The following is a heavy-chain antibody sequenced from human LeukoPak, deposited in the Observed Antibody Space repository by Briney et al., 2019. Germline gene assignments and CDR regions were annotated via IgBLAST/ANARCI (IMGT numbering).Heavy chain of an antibody. D-gene: IGHD6-19*01. Sequence: GGSLRLSCAASGFTFSSYGMHWVRQAPGKGLEWVAVIWYDGSNKYYADSVKGRFTISRDNSKNTLYLQMNSLRAEGTAVYYCARNGSSGWYWVDYWGQGTLVTVSS. CDR2: IWYDGSNK. J-gene: IGHJ4*02. V-gene: IGHV3-33*01. CDR1: GFTFSSYG. CDR3: ARNGSSGWYWVDY.